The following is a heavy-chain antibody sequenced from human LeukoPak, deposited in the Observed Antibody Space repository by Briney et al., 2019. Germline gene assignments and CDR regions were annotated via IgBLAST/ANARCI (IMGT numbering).Heavy chain of an antibody. V-gene: IGHV3-48*04. J-gene: IGHJ4*02. CDR1: GFTFSSYS. CDR3: TTDSGGGRPFDY. Sequence: GGSLRLSCAASGFTFSSYSMNWVRQAPGKGLEWVSYISSSSDIIFYADSVKGRFTISRDNAKNSLYLQMNSLRAEDTAVYFCTTDSGGGRPFDYWGQGTLVIVSS. CDR2: ISSSSDII. D-gene: IGHD6-6*01.